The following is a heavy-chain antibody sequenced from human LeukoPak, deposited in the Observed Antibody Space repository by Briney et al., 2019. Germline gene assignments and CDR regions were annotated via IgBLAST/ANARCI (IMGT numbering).Heavy chain of an antibody. CDR3: ARAQVCSTTSCYSYFDY. CDR2: ISAYNGNT. V-gene: IGHV1-18*01. D-gene: IGHD2-2*02. CDR1: GYTFTSYG. Sequence: GASVKVSCKASGYTFTSYGISWVRQAPGQGLEWMGWISAYNGNTNYAQKLQGRVTMTTDTSTSTAYMELRSLRSDDTAVYYCARAQVCSTTSCYSYFDYWGQGTLVTVSS. J-gene: IGHJ4*02.